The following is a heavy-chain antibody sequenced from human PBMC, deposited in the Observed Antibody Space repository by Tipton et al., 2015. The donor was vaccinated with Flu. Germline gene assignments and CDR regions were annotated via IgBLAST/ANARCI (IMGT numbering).Heavy chain of an antibody. CDR1: GFTFSAYA. D-gene: IGHD3-10*01. Sequence: SLRLSCVASGFTFSAYAMSWVRQAPGKGLEWVSGISGSGGSIYYAVSVRGRFTISRDNSKNTLFLQMNSLIAEDTAVYYCAKSLYGGMDVWGQGTTVTVSS. V-gene: IGHV3-23*01. J-gene: IGHJ6*02. CDR2: ISGSGGSI. CDR3: AKSLYGGMDV.